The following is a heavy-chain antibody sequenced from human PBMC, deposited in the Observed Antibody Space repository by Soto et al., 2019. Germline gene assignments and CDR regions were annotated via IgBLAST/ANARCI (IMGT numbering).Heavy chain of an antibody. CDR1: GLTFSNYG. CDR3: ASDPRGGYSSGWAFDY. J-gene: IGHJ4*02. D-gene: IGHD6-19*01. V-gene: IGHV3-30*03. CDR2: ISYDGSNK. Sequence: PGGSLRLSCAASGLTFSNYGMHWVRQAPGKGLEWVAMISYDGSNKYYADSVKGRFTISRDNSKNTLYLQMDSLRAEDTAVYYCASDPRGGYSSGWAFDYWGQGTLVTSPQ.